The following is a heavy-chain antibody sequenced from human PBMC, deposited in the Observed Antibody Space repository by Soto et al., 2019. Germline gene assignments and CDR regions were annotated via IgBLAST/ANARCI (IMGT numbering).Heavy chain of an antibody. J-gene: IGHJ4*02. D-gene: IGHD6-6*01. Sequence: NPSETLSLTCTVSGGFVNSDTHSWSWIRQTPGKRLEWIGFIYSGGSTKNPSLRSRVTISVDTSKNQFSLKLSSVTAADTAVYYCAGGPIAARYFDYWGQGTLGTVSS. CDR3: AGGPIAARYFDY. CDR1: GGFVNSDTHS. CDR2: IYSGGST. V-gene: IGHV4-61*01.